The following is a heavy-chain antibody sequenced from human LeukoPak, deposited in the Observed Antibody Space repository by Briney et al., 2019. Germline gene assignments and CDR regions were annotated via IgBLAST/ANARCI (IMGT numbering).Heavy chain of an antibody. D-gene: IGHD4-17*01. CDR1: GFTFSSYA. Sequence: PGGSLRHSCAASGFTFSSYAMSWVRQAPGKGLEWVSAISGSGGSTYYADSVKGRFTISRDNSKNTLYLQMNSLRAEDTAVYYCAKAERGYGDYGNAYWGQGTLVTVSS. CDR2: ISGSGGST. J-gene: IGHJ4*02. V-gene: IGHV3-23*01. CDR3: AKAERGYGDYGNAY.